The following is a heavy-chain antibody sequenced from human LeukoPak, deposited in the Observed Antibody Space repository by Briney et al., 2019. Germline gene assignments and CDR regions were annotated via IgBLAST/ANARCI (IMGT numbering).Heavy chain of an antibody. CDR2: IIPIFGTA. V-gene: IGHV1-69*01. Sequence: ASVKVSCKASGGTFSSYAINWVRQAPGQGLEWMGGIIPIFGTANYAQKFQGRVTITADESTSTAYMELSSLRSEDTAVYYCARASGFYTGIAADFDYWGQGTLVTVSS. D-gene: IGHD6-25*01. CDR3: ARASGFYTGIAADFDY. J-gene: IGHJ4*02. CDR1: GGTFSSYA.